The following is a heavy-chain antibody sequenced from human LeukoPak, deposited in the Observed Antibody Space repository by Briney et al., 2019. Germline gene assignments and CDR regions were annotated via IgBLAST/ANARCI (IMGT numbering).Heavy chain of an antibody. CDR2: ISSSGSTI. CDR1: GFTFSSYE. D-gene: IGHD2-15*01. V-gene: IGHV3-48*03. J-gene: IGHJ4*02. Sequence: PGGSLRLSCAASGFTFSSYEMNWVRQAPGKGLEWVSYISSSGSTIYYADSVKGRFTISRDNAKNSLYLQMNSLRAEDTAVYYCTRVLDIVVVVAATGGFDYWGQGTLVTVSS. CDR3: TRVLDIVVVVAATGGFDY.